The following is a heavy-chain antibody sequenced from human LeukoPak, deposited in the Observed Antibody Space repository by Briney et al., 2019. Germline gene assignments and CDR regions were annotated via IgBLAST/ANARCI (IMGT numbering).Heavy chain of an antibody. CDR1: GFTFSSYA. CDR2: ISYDGRDK. V-gene: IGHV3-30*04. J-gene: IGHJ6*02. Sequence: GGSLRLSCADSGFTFSSYAMHWVRQAPGKGLEWVAVISYDGRDKYYADSVKGRVTISRDNSKNTLYLQMNSLRAEDTAVYYWARDQRRYRNGLPYYYYYWMDGWGQGTTVTVSS. CDR3: ARDQRRYRNGLPYYYYYWMDG. D-gene: IGHD5-18*01.